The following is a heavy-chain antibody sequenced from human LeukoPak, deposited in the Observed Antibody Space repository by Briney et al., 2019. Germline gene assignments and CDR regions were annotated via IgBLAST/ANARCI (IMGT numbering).Heavy chain of an antibody. Sequence: ASVKVSGKASGYTFTNYTMNWVRQAPGQGLEWMGWINTNSGNPTYAQGFTGRFVFSLDISVTTAYLQISSLKAEDTAVYYCARGTGDYTDWYFDLWGRGTLVTVSS. D-gene: IGHD7-27*01. J-gene: IGHJ2*01. CDR3: ARGTGDYTDWYFDL. CDR1: GYTFTNYT. V-gene: IGHV7-4-1*02. CDR2: INTNSGNP.